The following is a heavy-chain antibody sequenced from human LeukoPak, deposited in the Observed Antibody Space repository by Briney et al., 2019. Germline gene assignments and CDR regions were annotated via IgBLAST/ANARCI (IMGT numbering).Heavy chain of an antibody. CDR3: TRGCHDSRGYCEGFDI. V-gene: IGHV3-30-3*01. D-gene: IGHD3-22*01. CDR1: GFTISSYA. Sequence: GRSLRLSCAASGFTISSYAMHWLRQAPGKGLEWAAVISNDGTKKYYADSVKGRFTIARYNSKNMLYLQMKSLRPEDTTVYYCTRGCHDSRGYCEGFDIWGQGTMVTVSS. J-gene: IGHJ3*02. CDR2: ISNDGTKK.